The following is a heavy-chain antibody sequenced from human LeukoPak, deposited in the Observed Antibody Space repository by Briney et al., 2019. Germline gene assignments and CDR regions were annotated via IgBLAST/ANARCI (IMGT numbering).Heavy chain of an antibody. CDR1: GFTFSDFA. V-gene: IGHV3-23*01. Sequence: GGSLRLSCAASGFTFSDFAMSWVRLAPGEGLEWVSSIEKNAGGAYYAGSVKGRFTVSRDNSKNTLYLQMSSLRVEDTALYYCAKQEGALIENWCFDHWGLGTLVTVSS. CDR2: IEKNAGGA. CDR3: AKQEGALIENWCFDH. J-gene: IGHJ4*02. D-gene: IGHD1-26*01.